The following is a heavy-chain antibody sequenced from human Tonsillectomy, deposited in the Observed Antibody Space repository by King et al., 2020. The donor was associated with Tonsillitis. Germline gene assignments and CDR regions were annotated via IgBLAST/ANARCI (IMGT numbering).Heavy chain of an antibody. CDR1: GGSISSGGYS. Sequence: MQLQESGSGLVKPSQTLSLTCGVSGGSISSGGYSWSWIRQPPGKGLEWIGYIYHSGSTYNNPSLKSRVTISLDRSKKQFSLKLTSVTAADTAVYYCASVSDYYGMDVWGQGTTVTVSS. V-gene: IGHV4-30-2*01. CDR2: IYHSGST. D-gene: IGHD3-16*01. CDR3: ASVSDYYGMDV. J-gene: IGHJ6*02.